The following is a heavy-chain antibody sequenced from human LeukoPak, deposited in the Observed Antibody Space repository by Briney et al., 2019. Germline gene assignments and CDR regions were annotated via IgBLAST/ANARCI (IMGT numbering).Heavy chain of an antibody. CDR2: ISAYNGNT. CDR1: GYTFTSYG. J-gene: IGHJ5*02. D-gene: IGHD3-3*01. V-gene: IGHV1-18*01. CDR3: ARVSTTYDFWSGYYSNWFDP. Sequence: GASVKVSCKASGYTFTSYGISWVRQAPGQGLEWMGWISAYNGNTNYAQKLQGRVTMTTDTSTSTAYMELRSLRSDDTAVYYCARVSTTYDFWSGYYSNWFDPWGQGTLVTVSS.